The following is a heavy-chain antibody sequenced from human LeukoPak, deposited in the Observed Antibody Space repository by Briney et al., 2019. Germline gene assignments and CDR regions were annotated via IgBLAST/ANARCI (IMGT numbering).Heavy chain of an antibody. CDR2: IYSGGST. Sequence: GGSLRLSCAASGFTVSSNYMSWVRQAPGKGLEWVSVIYSGGSTYYADSVKGRFTISRDNSTNTLYLQMNSLRAEDTAVYYCARSYSSGCFDYWGQGTLVTVSS. V-gene: IGHV3-66*02. CDR1: GFTVSSNY. J-gene: IGHJ4*02. D-gene: IGHD6-19*01. CDR3: ARSYSSGCFDY.